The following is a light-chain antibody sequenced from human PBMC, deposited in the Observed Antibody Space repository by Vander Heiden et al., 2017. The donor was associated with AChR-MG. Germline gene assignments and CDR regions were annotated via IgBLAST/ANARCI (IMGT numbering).Light chain of an antibody. J-gene: IGKJ2*01. CDR3: QQDSSSPFT. CDR2: KAS. Sequence: DIQMTQSPSTLSESVGDRVTITCRASQSITTWVAWYQQKPGTAPNLLIYKASSLHNGVPSRFSGSGFGTEFTLTIRSLQPDDFASYYCQQDSSSPFTFGQGTTVDIK. V-gene: IGKV1-5*03. CDR1: QSITTW.